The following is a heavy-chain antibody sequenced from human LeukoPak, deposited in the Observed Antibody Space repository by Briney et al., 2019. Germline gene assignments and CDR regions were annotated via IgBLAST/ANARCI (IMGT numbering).Heavy chain of an antibody. CDR3: VNSSPGGGWLVSGNFDY. J-gene: IGHJ4*02. Sequence: PSETLSLTCTVSGGSINNYYWSWIRQPPGKGLEWIGSIYYSGSTYYNPSLKSRVTISVDTSKNQFSLKLSSVTAADTAVYYCVNSSPGGGWLVSGNFDYWGQGTLVTVSS. V-gene: IGHV4-59*05. CDR2: IYYSGST. CDR1: GGSINNYY. D-gene: IGHD6-19*01.